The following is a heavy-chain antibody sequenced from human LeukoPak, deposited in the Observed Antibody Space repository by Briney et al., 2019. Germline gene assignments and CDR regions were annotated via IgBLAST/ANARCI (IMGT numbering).Heavy chain of an antibody. D-gene: IGHD3-22*01. CDR3: ARWSSGYYYFDY. CDR1: GGSISSGGYY. CDR2: IYYSGST. J-gene: IGHJ4*02. Sequence: SETLSLTCTVSGGSISSGGYYWSWIRQHPGKGLEWIGYIYYSGSTYYNPSLKSRVTISEDTSKNQFSLKLSSVTAADTAVYYCARWSSGYYYFDYWGQGTLVTVSS. V-gene: IGHV4-31*03.